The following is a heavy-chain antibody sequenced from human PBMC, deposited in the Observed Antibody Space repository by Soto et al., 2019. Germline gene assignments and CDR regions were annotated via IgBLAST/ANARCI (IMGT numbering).Heavy chain of an antibody. J-gene: IGHJ4*02. CDR2: INAGNGNT. V-gene: IGHV1-3*05. D-gene: IGHD2-21*02. CDR1: GYTFTSYA. Sequence: QVQLVQSGAEEKKPGASVKVSCKASGYTFTSYAMHWVRQAPGQRLGWMGWINAGNGNTKYSQKFQGRVTITRDTAASTAYLELSSLRSEDTAVYYCARSIVVVTALDYWGQGTLVTVSS. CDR3: ARSIVVVTALDY.